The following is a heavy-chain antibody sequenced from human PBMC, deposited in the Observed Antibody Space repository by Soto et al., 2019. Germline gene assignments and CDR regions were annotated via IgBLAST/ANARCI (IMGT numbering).Heavy chain of an antibody. CDR1: GGTFSSYA. V-gene: IGHV1-69*13. CDR2: IIPIFGTA. D-gene: IGHD4-4*01. J-gene: IGHJ4*02. Sequence: ASVKVSCKASGGTFSSYAISWVRQAPGQGLEWMGGIIPIFGTANYAQKFQGRVTITADDSTSTAYMELSSLRSEDTAVYYCARAFGHSNGGAFDYWGQGTLVTVSS. CDR3: ARAFGHSNGGAFDY.